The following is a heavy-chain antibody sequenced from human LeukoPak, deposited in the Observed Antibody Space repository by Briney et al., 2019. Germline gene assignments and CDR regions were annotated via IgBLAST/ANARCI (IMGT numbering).Heavy chain of an antibody. V-gene: IGHV4-59*08. CDR3: ARTPNYGTSTACYADYYYGMDV. D-gene: IGHD2-2*01. CDR1: GGSVTTYY. J-gene: IGHJ6*02. CDR2: VYYSGNK. Sequence: SETLSLTCIVSGGSVTTYYWTWIRQPPGTGLEWIGYVYYSGNKNYNPSLASRVTISVDIPKNRVSLMLSSVTAADTAVYYCARTPNYGTSTACYADYYYGMDVWGPGATVTVSS.